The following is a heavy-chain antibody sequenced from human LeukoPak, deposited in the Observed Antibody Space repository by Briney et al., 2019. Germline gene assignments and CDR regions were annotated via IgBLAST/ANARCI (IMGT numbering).Heavy chain of an antibody. CDR2: IYHSGST. Sequence: KPSQTLSLTCAVSGGSISSSNWWSWVRQPPGKGLEWIGEIYHSGSTNYNPSLKSRVTISVDKSKNQFSLKLSSVTAADTAVYYCARDHLAYYDSSGYYQTHWFDPWGQGTLVTVSS. J-gene: IGHJ5*02. V-gene: IGHV4-4*02. D-gene: IGHD3-22*01. CDR1: GGSISSSNW. CDR3: ARDHLAYYDSSGYYQTHWFDP.